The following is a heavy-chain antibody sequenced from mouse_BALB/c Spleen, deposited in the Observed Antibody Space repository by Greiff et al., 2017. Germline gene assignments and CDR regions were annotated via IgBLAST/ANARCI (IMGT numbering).Heavy chain of an antibody. CDR2: IYPGDGDT. J-gene: IGHJ2*01. D-gene: IGHD3-3*01. V-gene: IGHV1-87*01. CDR3: ARGRDPLDY. Sequence: VMLVESGAELARPGASVKLSCKASGYTFTSYWMQWVKQRPGQGLEWIGAIYPGDGDTRYTQKFKGKATLTADKSSSTAYMQLSSLASEDSAVYYCARGRDPLDYRGQGTTLTVSS. CDR1: GYTFTSYW.